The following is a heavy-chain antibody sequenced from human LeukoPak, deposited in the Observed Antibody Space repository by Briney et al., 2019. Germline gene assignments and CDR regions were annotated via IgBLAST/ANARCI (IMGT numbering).Heavy chain of an antibody. V-gene: IGHV1-69*13. CDR3: AGQIEDIVVVPAAMGYSSSWYGNYFDY. D-gene: IGHD2-2*01. CDR1: GGTFSSYA. J-gene: IGHJ4*02. CDR2: IIPIFGTA. Sequence: SVKVSCKASGGTFSSYAISWVRQAPGQGLEWMGGIIPIFGTANYAQKFQGRVTITADESTSTAYMELSSLRSEDTAVYYCAGQIEDIVVVPAAMGYSSSWYGNYFDYWGQGTLVTVSS.